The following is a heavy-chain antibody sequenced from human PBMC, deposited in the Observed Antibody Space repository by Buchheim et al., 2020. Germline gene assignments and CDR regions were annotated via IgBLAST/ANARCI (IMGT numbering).Heavy chain of an antibody. CDR1: GYTFTYYH. CDR3: ARVVVSAMSSWFDP. V-gene: IGHV1-46*01. Sequence: QAQLVQSGAEVKKPGASVKVSCKASGYTFTYYHMHWVRQAPGQGLEWMAIINPRGGDTIYAQKFQGRVNLTRDTSTRTGYMELSGLRSEDTAVYYCARVVVSAMSSWFDPWGQGTL. J-gene: IGHJ5*02. D-gene: IGHD2-21*02. CDR2: INPRGGDT.